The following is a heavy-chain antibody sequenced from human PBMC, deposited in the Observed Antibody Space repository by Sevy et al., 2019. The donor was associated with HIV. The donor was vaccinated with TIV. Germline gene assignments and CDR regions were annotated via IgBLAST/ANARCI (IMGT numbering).Heavy chain of an antibody. V-gene: IGHV3-53*01. CDR3: VRERAGIDH. D-gene: IGHD6-19*01. J-gene: IGHJ4*02. CDR2: IYVGRNT. Sequence: GGSLRLSCAASGFTVTFNSMSWVRQAPGRGLVWVSVIYVGRNTYYADSVKGRFTIFRDSFKDTVDLQMDSLRPEDSGVYYYVRERAGIDHWGQGTLVTVSS. CDR1: GFTVTFNS.